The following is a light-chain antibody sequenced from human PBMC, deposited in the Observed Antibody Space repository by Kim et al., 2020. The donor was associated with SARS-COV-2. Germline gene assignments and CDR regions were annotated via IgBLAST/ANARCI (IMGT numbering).Light chain of an antibody. J-gene: IGLJ2*01. V-gene: IGLV3-19*01. CDR1: SLRSYY. Sequence: ALGQTVRITCQGDSLRSYYASWYQQKPGQAPLLVIYGNTNRPSGIPDRFSGSRSGNTVSLTITGAQAADEADYYCNSRDTSGKHLVFGGGTQLTVL. CDR2: GNT. CDR3: NSRDTSGKHLV.